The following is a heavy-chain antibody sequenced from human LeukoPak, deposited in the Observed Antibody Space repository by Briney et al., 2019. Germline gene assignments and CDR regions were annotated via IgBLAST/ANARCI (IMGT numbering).Heavy chain of an antibody. D-gene: IGHD2-15*01. Sequence: SETLSLTCAVYGGSLSGYYWSWIRQPPGKGLECIGEINHSGSTNYNPSLKSRVTISVDTSKNQFSLTLSSATAADTAVYYCARGPTCSGGSCYSTSVYYYYYGMDVWGQGTTVTVSS. CDR1: GGSLSGYY. V-gene: IGHV4-34*01. J-gene: IGHJ6*02. CDR3: ARGPTCSGGSCYSTSVYYYYYGMDV. CDR2: INHSGST.